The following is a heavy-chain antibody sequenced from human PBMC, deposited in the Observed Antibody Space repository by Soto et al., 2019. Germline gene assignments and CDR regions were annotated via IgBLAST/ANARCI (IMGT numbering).Heavy chain of an antibody. CDR2: INHSGST. V-gene: IGHV4-34*01. Sequence: SETLSLTCAVYGGSFSGYYWSWIRQPPGKGLEWIGEINHSGSTNYNPSLKSRVTISVDTSKNQFSLKLSSVTAADTAVYYCARGVGSSSPYYFDYWGQGTLVTVSS. CDR3: ARGVGSSSPYYFDY. CDR1: GGSFSGYY. J-gene: IGHJ4*02. D-gene: IGHD6-6*01.